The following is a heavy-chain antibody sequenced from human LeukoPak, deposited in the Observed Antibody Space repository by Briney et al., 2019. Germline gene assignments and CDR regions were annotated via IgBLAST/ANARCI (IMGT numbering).Heavy chain of an antibody. CDR2: IIPIFGTA. D-gene: IGHD3-10*01. CDR3: ARAGPDSGYYYSGMDV. V-gene: IGHV1-69*13. J-gene: IGHJ6*02. CDR1: GGTFSSYA. Sequence: ASVKVSCKASGGTFSSYAISWVRQAPGQGLEWMGGIIPIFGTANYAQKFQGRATITADESTSTAYMELSSLRSEDTAVYSCARAGPDSGYYYSGMDVWGQGTTVTVSS.